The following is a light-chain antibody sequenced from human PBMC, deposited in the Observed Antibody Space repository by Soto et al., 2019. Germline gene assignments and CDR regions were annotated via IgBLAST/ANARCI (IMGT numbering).Light chain of an antibody. CDR2: SNN. V-gene: IGLV1-44*01. CDR3: GAWEGSLNAVL. J-gene: IGLJ2*01. Sequence: QSVLTQPPSASGTPGQRVTISCYGSSSNIGTNTVNWYQHLPGSAPKLLIYSNNQRPSGVPDRFSGSKSGPSASLAISGLQPDDEADYYCGAWEGSLNAVLFGGGTKLTVL. CDR1: SSNIGTNT.